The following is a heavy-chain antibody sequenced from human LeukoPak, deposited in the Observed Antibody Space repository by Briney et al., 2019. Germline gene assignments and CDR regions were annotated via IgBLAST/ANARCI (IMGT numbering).Heavy chain of an antibody. J-gene: IGHJ6*03. Sequence: PSETLSLTCAVYGGSFSGYYWSWIRQPPGKGLEWFGEINHSGSTNYNPFLKRRVTISVDTSKNHFSLKLSSVTAADTAVYYCARSSVPYYYYNYSMDVWGNVTTVTVSS. V-gene: IGHV4-34*01. CDR1: GGSFSGYY. CDR2: INHSGST. D-gene: IGHD3-22*01. CDR3: ARSSVPYYYYNYSMDV.